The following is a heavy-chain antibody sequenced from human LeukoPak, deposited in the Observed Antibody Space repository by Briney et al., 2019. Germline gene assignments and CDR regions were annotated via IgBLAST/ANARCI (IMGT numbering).Heavy chain of an antibody. D-gene: IGHD6-6*01. CDR3: AKEGIAARLPLLV. CDR2: ISGSCGST. J-gene: IGHJ4*02. V-gene: IGHV3-23*01. Sequence: GGSLRLSCAASGFTFSSYAMSWVRQAPGKGLESVSPISGSCGSTYYSDSVKGRFTISRDNSKNTLYLQMNSLRVEDTAVYYCAKEGIAARLPLLVWGQGTLVTVSS. CDR1: GFTFSSYA.